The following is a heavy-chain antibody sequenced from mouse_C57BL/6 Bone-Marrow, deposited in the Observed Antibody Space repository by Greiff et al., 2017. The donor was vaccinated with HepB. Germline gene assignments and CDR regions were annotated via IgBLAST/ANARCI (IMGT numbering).Heavy chain of an antibody. J-gene: IGHJ4*01. CDR1: GYTFTSYW. CDR2: IHPNSGST. Sequence: QVQLQQSGAELVKPGASVKLSCKASGYTFTSYWMHWVKQRPGQGLEWIGMIHPNSGSTNYNEKFKSKATLTVDKSSSTAYMQLSSLTSEDSAVYYCAREVPYYAMDYWGQGTSVTVSS. V-gene: IGHV1-64*01. CDR3: AREVPYYAMDY.